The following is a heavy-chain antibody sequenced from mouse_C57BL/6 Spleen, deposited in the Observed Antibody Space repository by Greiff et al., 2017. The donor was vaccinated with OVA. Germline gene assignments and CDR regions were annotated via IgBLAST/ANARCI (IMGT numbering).Heavy chain of an antibody. CDR2: IYWDDDK. Sequence: QVTLKVSGPGILQSSQTLSLTCSFSGFSLSTSGMGVSWIRQPSGKGLEWLAHIYWDDDKRYNPSLKSRPTISHDTSRTQVFLKITSVDNADTATYYCAGREGNYYGSSWYFDVWGTGTTVTVSS. J-gene: IGHJ1*03. CDR1: GFSLSTSGMG. CDR3: AGREGNYYGSSWYFDV. V-gene: IGHV8-12*01. D-gene: IGHD1-1*01.